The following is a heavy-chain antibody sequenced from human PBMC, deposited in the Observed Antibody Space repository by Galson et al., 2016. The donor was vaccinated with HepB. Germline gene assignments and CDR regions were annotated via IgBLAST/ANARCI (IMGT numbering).Heavy chain of an antibody. CDR2: IYSSVST. V-gene: IGHV4-59*01. D-gene: IGHD3-9*01. CDR3: AKVGATHYDILTGYSWPYFFDY. CDR1: CGSISRYY. J-gene: IGHJ4*02. Sequence: SETLSLTCSVSCGSISRYYWSWIRQPPGKRLEWMGYIYSSVSTKYHPSLKSRVSISLGTSKNQFSLKLNSVTAADTAVYYWAKVGATHYDILTGYSWPYFFDYWGQGILVTVSS.